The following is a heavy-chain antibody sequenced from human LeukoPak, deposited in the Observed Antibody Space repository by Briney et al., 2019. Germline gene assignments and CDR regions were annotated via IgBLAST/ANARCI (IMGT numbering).Heavy chain of an antibody. D-gene: IGHD5-24*01. CDR2: IYYSGST. J-gene: IGHJ4*02. Sequence: PSETPSLTCTVSGGSISSSNYYWGWIRQPPGKGLEWIGSIYYSGSTNYNPSLKSRVTISVDTSKNQFSLKLSSVTAADTAVYYCARGFRRGPFDYWGQGTLVTVSS. CDR3: ARGFRRGPFDY. CDR1: GGSISSSNYY. V-gene: IGHV4-39*07.